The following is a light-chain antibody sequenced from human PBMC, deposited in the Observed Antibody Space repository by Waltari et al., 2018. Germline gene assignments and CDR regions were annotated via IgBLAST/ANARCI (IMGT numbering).Light chain of an antibody. J-gene: IGLJ1*01. V-gene: IGLV2-8*01. CDR3: SSYVGADTAV. CDR1: ARDIGAHES. Sequence: QSALTQPPSASGSPGQSITISCTGSARDIGAHESVSWYQQHPGKAPHLLLYDVNRRPSGVPFRFSGSKSGNTASLTVSGLQTEDEADYYCSSYVGADTAVFGPGTKVTVL. CDR2: DVN.